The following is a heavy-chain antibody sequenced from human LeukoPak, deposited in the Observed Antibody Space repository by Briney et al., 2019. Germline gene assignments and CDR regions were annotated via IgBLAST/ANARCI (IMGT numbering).Heavy chain of an antibody. CDR3: AKSQMQGAPIVVVPAAILVGVYGGFDY. CDR1: GFTFSSYA. D-gene: IGHD2-2*01. J-gene: IGHJ4*02. Sequence: GGSLRLSCAASGFTFSSYAMSWVRQAPGKGLAWVSAISGSGGSTYYADSVKGRFTISRDNSKNTLYLQMNSLRAEDTAVYYCAKSQMQGAPIVVVPAAILVGVYGGFDYWGQGTLVTVSS. CDR2: ISGSGGST. V-gene: IGHV3-23*01.